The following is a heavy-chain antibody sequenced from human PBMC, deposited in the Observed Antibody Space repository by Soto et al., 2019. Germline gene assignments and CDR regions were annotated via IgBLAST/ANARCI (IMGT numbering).Heavy chain of an antibody. CDR1: GFVFSDYA. D-gene: IGHD2-2*01. Sequence: GGSLRLSCVASGFVFSDYAMSWVRQAPGKGLEWVSAISADGSTTYYANSVKGRFTVSRVNSKNTLYLEMNTLRAEDTAIYYCASVPIWCGSSSCYTEGFDSWGQGTRVTV. CDR2: ISADGSTT. CDR3: ASVPIWCGSSSCYTEGFDS. V-gene: IGHV3-23*01. J-gene: IGHJ4*02.